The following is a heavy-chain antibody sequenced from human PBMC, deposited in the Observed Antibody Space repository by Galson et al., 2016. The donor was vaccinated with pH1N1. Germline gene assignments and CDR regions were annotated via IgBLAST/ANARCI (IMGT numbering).Heavy chain of an antibody. Sequence: TLSLTCTVSGGSISSGGYYWSWIRQHPGKGLEWIGYIFYSGSTYYNPSLKSRVTISVDTSKNQFSLTLSSVTAADTAVYYCARGVSVAGTPRLDYWGQGTLVTVSS. CDR1: GGSISSGGYY. CDR3: ARGVSVAGTPRLDY. J-gene: IGHJ4*02. V-gene: IGHV4-31*03. D-gene: IGHD6-19*01. CDR2: IFYSGST.